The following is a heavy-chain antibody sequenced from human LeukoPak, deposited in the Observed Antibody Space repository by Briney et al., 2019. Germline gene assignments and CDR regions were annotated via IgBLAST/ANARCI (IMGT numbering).Heavy chain of an antibody. J-gene: IGHJ4*02. CDR1: GYTFTSYA. CDR2: INAGNGNT. D-gene: IGHD2-2*01. CDR3: ARSIVVLPAADDTAMGGDY. Sequence: ASVKVSCKASGYTFTSYAMHWVRQAPGQRLEWMGWINAGNGNTKYSQKFQGRVTITRDTSASTVYMELSSLRSEDTAVYYCARSIVVLPAADDTAMGGDYWGQGTLVTVSS. V-gene: IGHV1-3*01.